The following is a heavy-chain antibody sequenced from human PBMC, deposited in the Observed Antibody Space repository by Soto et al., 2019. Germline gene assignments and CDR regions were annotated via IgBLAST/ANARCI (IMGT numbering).Heavy chain of an antibody. CDR3: ARDGYCSSTSCYLEGYYYMDV. D-gene: IGHD2-2*03. Sequence: SPTLSLTCAICGDSVSSNSAAWNWIRQSPSRGLEWLGRTYYRSKWYNDYAVSVKSRITINPDTSKNQFSLQLNSVTPEDTAVYYCARDGYCSSTSCYLEGYYYMDVWGKGTTVTVSS. CDR2: TYYRSKWYN. J-gene: IGHJ6*03. CDR1: GDSVSSNSAA. V-gene: IGHV6-1*01.